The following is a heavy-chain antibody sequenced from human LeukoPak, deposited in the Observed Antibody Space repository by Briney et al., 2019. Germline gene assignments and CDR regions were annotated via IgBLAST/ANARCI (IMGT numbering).Heavy chain of an antibody. V-gene: IGHV3-21*01. D-gene: IGHD6-19*01. Sequence: TGGSLRRSCAASGFTFSSYSMNWVRQAPGNGLEWVSSISSSSSYIYYADSVKGRFTISRDNAKNSLYLQMNSLRAEDTAVYYCARDEQWLVSNWGQGTLVTVSS. CDR3: ARDEQWLVSN. CDR1: GFTFSSYS. J-gene: IGHJ4*02. CDR2: ISSSSSYI.